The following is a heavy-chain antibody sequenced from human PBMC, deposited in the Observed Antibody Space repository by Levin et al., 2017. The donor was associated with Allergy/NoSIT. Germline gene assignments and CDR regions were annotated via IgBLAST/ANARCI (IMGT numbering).Heavy chain of an antibody. CDR2: ISYDGSNK. CDR1: GFTFSSYT. J-gene: IGHJ4*02. Sequence: GESLKISCEASGFTFSSYTMHWVRQAPGKGLEWVADISYDGSNKYHADSVKGRFTISRDNSKNTLYLQMNSLRAEDTAVYYCARDLGREYVSGYWGRGTLVTVSS. CDR3: ARDLGREYVSGY. D-gene: IGHD3-3*01. V-gene: IGHV3-30*04.